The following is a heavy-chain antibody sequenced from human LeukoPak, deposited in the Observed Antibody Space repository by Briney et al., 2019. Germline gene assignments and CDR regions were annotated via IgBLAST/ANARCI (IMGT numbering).Heavy chain of an antibody. Sequence: GGSLRLSCAASGFTFGSSAMSWVRQAPGKGLECVSTISGSGGSTSYADSVKGRFTISRDNSKNTLYLLMNSLRAEDTAIYYCAKRITLIGAFDFWGQGTLVTVSS. V-gene: IGHV3-23*01. CDR3: AKRITLIGAFDF. CDR1: GFTFGSSA. D-gene: IGHD3-22*01. J-gene: IGHJ4*02. CDR2: ISGSGGST.